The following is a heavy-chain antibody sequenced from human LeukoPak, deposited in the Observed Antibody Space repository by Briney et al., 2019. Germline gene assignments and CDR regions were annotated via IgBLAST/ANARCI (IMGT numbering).Heavy chain of an antibody. Sequence: PSETLSLTCTVSGGSISSYYWSWIRQPPGKGLEWIGYIYYSGSINYNPSLKSRVTISVDTSKNQFSLKLSSVTAADTAVYYCARIGHEDYYFDYWGQGTLVTVSS. CDR3: ARIGHEDYYFDY. V-gene: IGHV4-59*01. CDR1: GGSISSYY. J-gene: IGHJ4*02. CDR2: IYYSGSI.